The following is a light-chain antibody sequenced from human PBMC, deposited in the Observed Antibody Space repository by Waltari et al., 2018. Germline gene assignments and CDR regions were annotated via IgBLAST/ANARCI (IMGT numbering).Light chain of an antibody. V-gene: IGLV2-18*02. CDR3: SSPTTSITWV. J-gene: IGLJ3*02. CDR2: DVT. CDR1: RSDFANYNR. Sequence: QSALTQPPSVSGSPGQSVTISCSATRSDFANYNRVSWYQQSPGTAPKLMIYDVTNRPSVVPHRFSGSKSGNTASLTISGLQAEDEADYYCSSPTTSITWVFGGGTKLTVL.